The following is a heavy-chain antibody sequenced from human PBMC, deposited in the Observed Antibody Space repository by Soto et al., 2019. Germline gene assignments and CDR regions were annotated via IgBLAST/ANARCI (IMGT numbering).Heavy chain of an antibody. Sequence: SETLSLTCAVSGSSMSGFYWGWVRQPPGKGLEWIGSIFHSGNSYYNPSLKSRVILSVDTSKNQFSLDLTAAIAADTAVYYCAREDDGMDVWGQGTPVTVSS. V-gene: IGHV4-38-2*02. CDR3: AREDDGMDV. CDR1: GSSMSGFY. CDR2: IFHSGNS. J-gene: IGHJ6*02.